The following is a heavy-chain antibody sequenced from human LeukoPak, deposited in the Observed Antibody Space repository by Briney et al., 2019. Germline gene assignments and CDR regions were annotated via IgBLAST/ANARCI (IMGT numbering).Heavy chain of an antibody. J-gene: IGHJ6*02. CDR1: GFSVSSSY. V-gene: IGHV3-66*01. CDR3: ARDPVGAIGYGMDV. CDR2: IYSDGST. D-gene: IGHD1-26*01. Sequence: QPGGSLRLSCAASGFSVSSSYMSWVRQAPGKGLEWVSVIYSDGSTYYSDSVKGRVTISRDNSKNTLYLQMNSLRAEDTAAYYCARDPVGAIGYGMDVWGQGTTVTVSS.